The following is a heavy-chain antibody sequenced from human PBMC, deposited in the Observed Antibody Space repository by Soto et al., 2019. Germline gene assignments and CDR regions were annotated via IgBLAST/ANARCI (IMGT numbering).Heavy chain of an antibody. V-gene: IGHV3-30*18. D-gene: IGHD2-2*01. CDR1: GFTFSSYG. Sequence: GSLRLSCAASGFTFSSYGMHWVRQAPGKGLEWVAVISYDGSNKYYADSVKGRFTISRDNSKNTLYLQMNSLRAEDTAVYYCAKDLVVPAAIGVFDYWGQGTMVTVYS. CDR2: ISYDGSNK. J-gene: IGHJ4*02. CDR3: AKDLVVPAAIGVFDY.